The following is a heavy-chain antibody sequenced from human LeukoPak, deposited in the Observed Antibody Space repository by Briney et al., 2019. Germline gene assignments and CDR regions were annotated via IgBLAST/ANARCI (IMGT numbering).Heavy chain of an antibody. J-gene: IGHJ3*02. CDR3: ARQPEGGTYIGTFDI. D-gene: IGHD6-19*01. CDR2: IYYSGST. V-gene: IGHV4-39*01. Sequence: SETLSLTCTVSGGSISSYYWSWIRQPPRKGLEWIGSIYYSGSTYYNPSLKSRVTISVDTSKNQFSLKLSSVTAADTALYYCARQPEGGTYIGTFDIWGQGTMVTVSS. CDR1: GGSISSYY.